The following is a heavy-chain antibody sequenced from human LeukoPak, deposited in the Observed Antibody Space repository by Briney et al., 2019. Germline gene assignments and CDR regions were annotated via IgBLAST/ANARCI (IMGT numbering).Heavy chain of an antibody. CDR2: INTNTGNP. Sequence: ASVTVSCKTSGYTFTNYAVNWVRQAPGQGLEWMGWINTNTGNPTYAQGFTGRFVFSLDTSVSTAYLQISSLKAEDTAVYYCARAESYDSVWGSYRTLDYWGQGTLVTVSS. CDR3: ARAESYDSVWGSYRTLDY. D-gene: IGHD3-16*02. J-gene: IGHJ4*02. CDR1: GYTFTNYA. V-gene: IGHV7-4-1*02.